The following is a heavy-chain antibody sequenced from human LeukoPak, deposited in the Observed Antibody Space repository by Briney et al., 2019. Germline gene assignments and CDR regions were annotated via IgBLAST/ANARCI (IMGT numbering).Heavy chain of an antibody. D-gene: IGHD3-10*01. V-gene: IGHV3-33*01. CDR2: IWHDGSHK. J-gene: IGHJ4*02. CDR3: AREILGSGSYPDF. Sequence: GRSLRLSCAASGFAFNTYAMHWVRQAPGQGLEWVALIWHDGSHKFYSNSVRSQFTISRDNSKNTVSLQMNNLRPEDTAVYYCAREILGSGSYPDFWGQGTLSPSPQ. CDR1: GFAFNTYA.